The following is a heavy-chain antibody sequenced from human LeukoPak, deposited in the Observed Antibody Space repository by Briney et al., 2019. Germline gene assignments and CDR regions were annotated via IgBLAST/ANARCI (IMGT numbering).Heavy chain of an antibody. CDR1: GLTLTNAW. CDR3: SKDLIEVAL. J-gene: IGHJ4*02. CDR2: IKSKTDGGTT. V-gene: IGHV3-15*01. Sequence: AGSLRLSCAASGLTLTNAWMSWVRPAAGKGLEWVGCIKSKTDGGTTDYAAPVKCIFTISRDDSKNTLYLQMNSLKTEDTAVYYCSKDLIEVALWGQGTLVTVSS. D-gene: IGHD3-22*01.